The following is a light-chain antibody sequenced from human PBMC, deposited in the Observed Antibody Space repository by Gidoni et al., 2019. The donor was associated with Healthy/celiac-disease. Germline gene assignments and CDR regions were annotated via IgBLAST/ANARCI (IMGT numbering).Light chain of an antibody. CDR2: GAS. CDR1: QRVRSCY. Sequence: EIVLTQSPGTLSLSPGERASLSCRASQRVRSCYLAWYQQKPGQDPRLLIYGASSRATGIPDRFSGSGSGTDFTLTISRLEPEDFAVYYCQQYGSSPPMYTFGQGTKLEIK. CDR3: QQYGSSPPMYT. V-gene: IGKV3-20*01. J-gene: IGKJ2*01.